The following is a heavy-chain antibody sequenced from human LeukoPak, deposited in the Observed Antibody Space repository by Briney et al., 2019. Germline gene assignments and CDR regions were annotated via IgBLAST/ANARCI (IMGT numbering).Heavy chain of an antibody. CDR2: ISYDGSNK. CDR3: AKSLYDSSGHDAFDI. CDR1: GFTFSSYG. J-gene: IGHJ3*02. Sequence: GGSLRLSCAASGFTFSSYGMDWVRQAPGKGLEWAAVISYDGSNKYYADSVKGRFTISRDNSKSTLYLQMNSLRAEDTAVYYCAKSLYDSSGHDAFDIWGQGTMVTVSS. V-gene: IGHV3-30*18. D-gene: IGHD3-22*01.